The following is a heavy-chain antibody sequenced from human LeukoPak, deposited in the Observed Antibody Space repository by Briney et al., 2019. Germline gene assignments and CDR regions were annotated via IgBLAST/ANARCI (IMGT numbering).Heavy chain of an antibody. CDR3: AKESPYTSPRNYYFDY. V-gene: IGHV3-23*01. J-gene: IGHJ4*02. D-gene: IGHD1-14*01. CDR1: GFTFSTSA. Sequence: GGSLRLSCAASGFTFSTSAMTWVRQAPGKGLEWVSGISGSGVTDYADSVKGRSSISRDDSKNTVYLQINSLRADDTAIYYCAKESPYTSPRNYYFDYWGQGTLVTVSS. CDR2: ISGSGVT.